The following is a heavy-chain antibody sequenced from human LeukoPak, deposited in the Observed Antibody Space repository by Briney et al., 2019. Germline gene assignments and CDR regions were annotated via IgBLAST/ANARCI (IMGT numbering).Heavy chain of an antibody. CDR1: GFTVSDNY. J-gene: IGHJ4*02. CDR2: IYSAGAT. Sequence: PGGSLRLSCAASGFTVSDNYMTWVRQAPGKGLEWVSSIYSAGATHYAESVKGRFTISRDNSKNTLYVQMNSLRAEDTAVYYCAKGHYYGSGSLDYWGQGTLVTVSS. V-gene: IGHV3-53*01. CDR3: AKGHYYGSGSLDY. D-gene: IGHD3-10*01.